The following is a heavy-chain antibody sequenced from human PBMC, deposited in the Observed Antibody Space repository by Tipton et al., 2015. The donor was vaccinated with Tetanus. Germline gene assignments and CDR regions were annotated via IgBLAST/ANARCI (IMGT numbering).Heavy chain of an antibody. Sequence: SLRLSCAASGFTFSSYSMNWVRQAPGKGLEWVSYISSSSSTIYYADSVKGRFTISRDNAKNSLYLQMNSLRDEDTAVYYCASLPGWDSSGWYPQGDMDVWGKGTTVTVSS. J-gene: IGHJ6*03. CDR2: ISSSSSTI. CDR3: ASLPGWDSSGWYPQGDMDV. D-gene: IGHD6-19*01. V-gene: IGHV3-48*02. CDR1: GFTFSSYS.